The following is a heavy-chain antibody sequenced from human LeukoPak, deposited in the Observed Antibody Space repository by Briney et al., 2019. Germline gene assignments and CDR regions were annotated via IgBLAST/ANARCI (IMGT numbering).Heavy chain of an antibody. J-gene: IGHJ4*02. V-gene: IGHV3-23*01. D-gene: IGHD4-11*01. CDR2: ISGSGGST. Sequence: PGGSLRLSCAASRFTFSSYGMSWVRQAPGKGLEWVSAISGSGGSTYYADSVKGRFTISRDNSKNTLYLQMNSLRAEDTAVYYCAKVSEGTTVTTSGDYWGQGTLVTVSS. CDR3: AKVSEGTTVTTSGDY. CDR1: RFTFSSYG.